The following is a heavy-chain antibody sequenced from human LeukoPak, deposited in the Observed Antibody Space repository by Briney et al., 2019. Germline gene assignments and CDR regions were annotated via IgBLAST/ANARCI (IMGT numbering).Heavy chain of an antibody. J-gene: IGHJ4*02. CDR1: GGSISSYY. CDR3: ARHLPQYYYDSSGYPTPPFDY. V-gene: IGHV4-59*08. D-gene: IGHD3-22*01. CDR2: IYYSGST. Sequence: PSETLSLTCTVSGGSISSYYWSWIRQPPGKGLEWIGYIYYSGSTNYNPSLKSRVTISADTSKNQFSLKLSSVTAADTAVYYCARHLPQYYYDSSGYPTPPFDYWGQGTLVTVSS.